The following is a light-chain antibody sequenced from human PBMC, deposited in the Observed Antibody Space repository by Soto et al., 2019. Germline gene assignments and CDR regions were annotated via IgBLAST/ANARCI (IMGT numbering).Light chain of an antibody. J-gene: IGLJ3*02. CDR2: DDS. CDR3: QVWDSSFDHPV. Sequence: SYELTQPPSVSVAPGQTARITYGGDNIGRKTVHWYQQKPGQAPVLVVYDDSDRPSGIPERFSGSNSGNTATLTISRVEAGDEADYCCQVWDSSFDHPVFGGGTKLTVL. V-gene: IGLV3-21*02. CDR1: NIGRKT.